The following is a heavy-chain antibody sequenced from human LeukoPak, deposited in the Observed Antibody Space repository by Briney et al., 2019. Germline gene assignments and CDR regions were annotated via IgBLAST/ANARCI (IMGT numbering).Heavy chain of an antibody. Sequence: SETLSLTCAVYGGSFSGYYWSWIRQPPGKGLEWIGEINHSGSTNYNPSLKGRVTISVDTSKNQFSLKLSSVTAADTAVYYCARYPYYYGSGSYDYWGQGTLVTVSS. D-gene: IGHD3-10*01. V-gene: IGHV4-34*01. CDR1: GGSFSGYY. J-gene: IGHJ4*02. CDR2: INHSGST. CDR3: ARYPYYYGSGSYDY.